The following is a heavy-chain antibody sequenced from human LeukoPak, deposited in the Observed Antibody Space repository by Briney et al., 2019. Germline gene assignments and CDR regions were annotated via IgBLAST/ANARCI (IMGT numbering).Heavy chain of an antibody. J-gene: IGHJ4*02. Sequence: SETLSLTCTVSGNSISSGDNYWSWIRQPAGKGLEWIGRIYTSGSTNYNPSLKSRVTISGDTSKNQFSLRLSSVTAADTAVYYCAKGRDTVTRNNFDYWGQGTLVTASS. CDR2: IYTSGST. CDR3: AKGRDTVTRNNFDY. V-gene: IGHV4-61*02. D-gene: IGHD4-17*01. CDR1: GNSISSGDNY.